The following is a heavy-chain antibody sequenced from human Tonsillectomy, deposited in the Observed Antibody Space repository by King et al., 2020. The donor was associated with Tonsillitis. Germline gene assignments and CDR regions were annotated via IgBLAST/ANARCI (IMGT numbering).Heavy chain of an antibody. V-gene: IGHV3-23*04. CDR1: GFTFSSYA. D-gene: IGHD3-10*01. CDR2: ISGSGGNT. Sequence: VQLVQSGGGLVQPGGSLRLSCAASGFTFSSYAMNWVRQAPGKGLEWVSVISGSGGNTYYADSVKARFTIPRDNSKNTLYLQMNSLRVEDTAVYYCAKDLVTMVRGVINTYYHYGMDVWGQGTTVTVSS. J-gene: IGHJ6*02. CDR3: AKDLVTMVRGVINTYYHYGMDV.